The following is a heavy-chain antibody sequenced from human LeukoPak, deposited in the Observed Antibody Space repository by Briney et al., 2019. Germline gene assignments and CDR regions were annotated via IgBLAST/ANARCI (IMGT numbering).Heavy chain of an antibody. D-gene: IGHD6-6*01. CDR2: VSASGDST. J-gene: IGHJ4*02. Sequence: PGGSLRLSCAASGFTFSSYEMNWVRQAPGKGLEWVSGVSASGDSTHYADAVKGRFTISRDNSKNTLYLQMNSLRAEDTAVYYCAKVIAARLSFDYWGQGTLVTVSS. CDR3: AKVIAARLSFDY. CDR1: GFTFSSYE. V-gene: IGHV3-23*01.